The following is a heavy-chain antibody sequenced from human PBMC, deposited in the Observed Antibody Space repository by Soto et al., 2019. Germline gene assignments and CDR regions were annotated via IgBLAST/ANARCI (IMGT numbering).Heavy chain of an antibody. Sequence: QVQLVESGGGVAQPGRSLRLSCATSGFTFRNYGMHWVRQAPGKGLEWVAVIWYDGSQKYYADSVKGRFTISRDNSKNTLYLQMDSLSAEDTAVYSCARGYYESSGVMDVWGQGTTVIVSS. CDR3: ARGYYESSGVMDV. J-gene: IGHJ6*02. CDR2: IWYDGSQK. D-gene: IGHD3-22*01. V-gene: IGHV3-33*01. CDR1: GFTFRNYG.